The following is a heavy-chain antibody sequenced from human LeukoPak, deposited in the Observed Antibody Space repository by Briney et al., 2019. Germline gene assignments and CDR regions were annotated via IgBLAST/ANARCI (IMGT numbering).Heavy chain of an antibody. V-gene: IGHV3-7*01. CDR1: GFTFTNYW. CDR3: ARVGYCSTTSCYWRAFDY. CDR2: IKQDGGAK. J-gene: IGHJ4*02. D-gene: IGHD2-2*01. Sequence: GGSLRLSCAASGFTFTNYWMNWLRQAPGKGLEWVANIKQDGGAKNYVDSVKGRFTISRDNAKNSLYLQMNSLRAEDTAVYYCARVGYCSTTSCYWRAFDYWGQGTLVTVSS.